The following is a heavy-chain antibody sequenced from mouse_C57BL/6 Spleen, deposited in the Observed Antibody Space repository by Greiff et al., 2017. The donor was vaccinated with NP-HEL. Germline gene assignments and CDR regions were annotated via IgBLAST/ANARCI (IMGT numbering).Heavy chain of an antibody. CDR1: GYTFTTYP. CDR2: FHPYNDDT. D-gene: IGHD2-4*01. Sequence: VHLVESGAELVKPGASVKMSCKASGYTFTTYPIEWMKQNHGKSLEWIGNFHPYNDDTKYNEKFKGKATLTVEKSSSTVYLELSRLTSDDSAVYYCARRGDYDDGAWFAYWGQGTLVTVSA. CDR3: ARRGDYDDGAWFAY. J-gene: IGHJ3*01. V-gene: IGHV1-47*01.